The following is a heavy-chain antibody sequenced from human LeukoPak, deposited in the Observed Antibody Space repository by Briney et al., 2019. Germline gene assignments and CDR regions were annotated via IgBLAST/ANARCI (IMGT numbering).Heavy chain of an antibody. D-gene: IGHD2-2*01. CDR3: AKDLYCSSNSCYLFDY. J-gene: IGHJ4*02. CDR1: GFTFSSYA. Sequence: GASLRLSCAASGFTFSSYAMSWVRQAPGKGLEWVSAISGSSVSTYYADSVKGRFTISRDYSKNTLYLQMDSLRAEDTAVYYCAKDLYCSSNSCYLFDYWGQGTLVTVSS. V-gene: IGHV3-23*01. CDR2: ISGSSVST.